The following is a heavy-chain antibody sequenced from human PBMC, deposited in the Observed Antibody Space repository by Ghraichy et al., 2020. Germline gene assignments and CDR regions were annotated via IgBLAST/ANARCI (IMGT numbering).Heavy chain of an antibody. D-gene: IGHD3-22*01. V-gene: IGHV3-33*01. CDR3: ARDYYDAVGYYFFDY. J-gene: IGHJ4*02. CDR2: IWYDGSDK. Sequence: LSLTCAASGFTFRSYGMHWVRQAPGKGLEWVAMIWYDGSDKYYADSVGGRFSISRDNSKNTLYLQMNSLRADDTALYYCARDYYDAVGYYFFDYWGQGILVTVSS. CDR1: GFTFRSYG.